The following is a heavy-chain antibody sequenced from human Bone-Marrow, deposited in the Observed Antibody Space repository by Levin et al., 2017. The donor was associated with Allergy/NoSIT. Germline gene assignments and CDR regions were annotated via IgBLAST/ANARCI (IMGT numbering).Heavy chain of an antibody. CDR1: GFTFSSYG. D-gene: IGHD4-17*01. V-gene: IGHV3-30*18. CDR3: AKDWDDDYGDYFSGY. CDR2: ISYDGSNK. Sequence: PGGSLRLSCAASGFTFSSYGMHWVRQAPGKGLEWVAVISYDGSNKYYADSVKGRFTISRDNSKNTLYLQMNSLRAEDTAVYYCAKDWDDDYGDYFSGYWGQGTLVTVSS. J-gene: IGHJ4*02.